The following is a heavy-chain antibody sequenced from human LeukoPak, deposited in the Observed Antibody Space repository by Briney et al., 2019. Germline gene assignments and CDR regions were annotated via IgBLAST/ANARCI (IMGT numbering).Heavy chain of an antibody. CDR1: GFTFSNYA. D-gene: IGHD2-15*01. J-gene: IGHJ4*02. Sequence: GGSLRLSCAASGFTFSNYAMSWARQAPGKGLEWVSTSGDSTFYAGSVKGRFTISRDNSKNTLYLQMNNLRAGDTAIYYCAKGSGGSSHSTADYWGQGTLVTVSS. CDR3: AKGSGGSSHSTADY. CDR2: SGDST. V-gene: IGHV3-23*01.